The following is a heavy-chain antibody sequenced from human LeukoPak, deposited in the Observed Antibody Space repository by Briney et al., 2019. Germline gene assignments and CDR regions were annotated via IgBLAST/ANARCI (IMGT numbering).Heavy chain of an antibody. Sequence: ASVKVSCTASGGTFSSYAISWVRQAPGQGLEWMGGIIPIFGTANYAEKFQGRVTITTDESTSTAYMEPSSLRSEATAVYYCASGVAQHHTTLNSPSYFQHWGQGTLVTVSS. CDR3: ASGVAQHHTTLNSPSYFQH. V-gene: IGHV1-69*05. CDR1: GGTFSSYA. D-gene: IGHD4-23*01. CDR2: IIPIFGTA. J-gene: IGHJ1*01.